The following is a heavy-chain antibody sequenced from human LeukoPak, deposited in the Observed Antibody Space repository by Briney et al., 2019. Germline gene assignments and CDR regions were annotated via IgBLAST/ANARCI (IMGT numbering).Heavy chain of an antibody. CDR3: ARGGRGYSSSYNWFDP. D-gene: IGHD6-6*01. Sequence: PGGSQRLSCAASGFTFSSYGMHWVRQAPGKGLEWVAVIWYDGSNKYYADSVKGRFTISRDNSKNTLYLQMNSLRAEDTAVYYCARGGRGYSSSYNWFDPWGLGTLVTVSS. J-gene: IGHJ5*02. CDR1: GFTFSSYG. CDR2: IWYDGSNK. V-gene: IGHV3-33*01.